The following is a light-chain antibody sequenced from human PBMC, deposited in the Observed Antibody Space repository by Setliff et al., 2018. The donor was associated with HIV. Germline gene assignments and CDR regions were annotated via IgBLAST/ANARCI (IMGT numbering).Light chain of an antibody. CDR3: CSYTSSLTYV. CDR1: SSDVGSYNF. Sequence: ALTQPAPVSGSPGQSITISCSGTSSDVGSYNFVSWYQQHPGKAPQLIIYDVSQRPSGVSSRFSGSKSGNTASLTISGLQAEDQADYYCCSYTSSLTYVFGTGTKVTVL. V-gene: IGLV2-14*03. CDR2: DVS. J-gene: IGLJ1*01.